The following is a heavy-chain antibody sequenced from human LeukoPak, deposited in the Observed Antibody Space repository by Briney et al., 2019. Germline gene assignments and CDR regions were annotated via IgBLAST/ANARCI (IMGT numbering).Heavy chain of an antibody. Sequence: SVKVSCNASGRTFRSYAISWVRHAPGQGLEWMGGNIPIFGTANYAQKLQGRVTITADESTSTAYMELSSLRSEDTAVYYCARGPAYSSGWYGDYYYYMDVWGKGTTVTLSS. CDR1: GRTFRSYA. V-gene: IGHV1-69*13. CDR3: ARGPAYSSGWYGDYYYYMDV. D-gene: IGHD6-19*01. J-gene: IGHJ6*03. CDR2: NIPIFGTA.